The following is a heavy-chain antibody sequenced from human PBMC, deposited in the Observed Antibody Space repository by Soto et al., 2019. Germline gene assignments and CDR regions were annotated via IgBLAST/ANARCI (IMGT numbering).Heavy chain of an antibody. CDR2: SYSTGGT. CDR1: GFTLGNYT. J-gene: IGHJ4*02. V-gene: IGHV3-23*01. CDR3: ARDREPDGIWTFDS. D-gene: IGHD3-9*01. Sequence: PGGSLRLSCGASGFTLGNYTMGWVRQPPGKGLEWVAESYSTGGTEYADSVKGRFTISRDNSKNTLFLQMNSLGVEDTALYYCARDREPDGIWTFDSWGQGTLVTV.